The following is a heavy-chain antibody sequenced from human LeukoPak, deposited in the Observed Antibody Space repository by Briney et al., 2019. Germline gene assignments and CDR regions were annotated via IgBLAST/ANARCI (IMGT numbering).Heavy chain of an antibody. CDR1: GDSISSKY. D-gene: IGHD3-3*02. V-gene: IGHV4-4*07. CDR2: IYTSGST. CDR3: ARDISWFDP. J-gene: IGHJ5*02. Sequence: PSETQSLTCTVSGDSISSKYWCWIRQTAGKGLEWIGRIYTSGSTNYNPSLKSRVTMSVDTSRNQFSLKLSSVTAADTAVYYCARDISWFDPWGQGTLVTVSS.